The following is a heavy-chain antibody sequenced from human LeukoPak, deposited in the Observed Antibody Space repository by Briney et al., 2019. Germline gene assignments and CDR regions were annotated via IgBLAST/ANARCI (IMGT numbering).Heavy chain of an antibody. D-gene: IGHD2-2*01. J-gene: IGHJ4*02. CDR2: IRYDGSNK. V-gene: IGHV3-30*02. Sequence: GGSLRLSCAASGFTFSSYGMHWVRQAPGKGLEGVAFIRYDGSNKYYADSVKGRFTISRDNSKNALYMQMTGLRAEDTAVYYCAKDRIVVVPAAMGVLDYWGQGTLVTVSS. CDR1: GFTFSSYG. CDR3: AKDRIVVVPAAMGVLDY.